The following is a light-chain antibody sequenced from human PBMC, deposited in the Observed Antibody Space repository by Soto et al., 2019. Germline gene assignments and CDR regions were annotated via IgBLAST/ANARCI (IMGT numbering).Light chain of an antibody. Sequence: DIQLTQSPSFLSASVGDRVTITCRASQGISEYLAWYQPEPGKAPKILIYSTSTLQSGVPSRFSGSGSGTEFTLTISRLQPEDSATYYCQQLRSYPRSFGGGTKVEI. CDR1: QGISEY. CDR3: QQLRSYPRS. V-gene: IGKV1-9*01. J-gene: IGKJ4*01. CDR2: STS.